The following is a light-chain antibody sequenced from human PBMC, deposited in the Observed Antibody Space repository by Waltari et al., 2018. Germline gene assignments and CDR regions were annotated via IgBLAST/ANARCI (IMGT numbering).Light chain of an antibody. CDR2: EAS. V-gene: IGKV3-20*01. Sequence: EIVLTQSPGTLSLSPGERATLSCRASQNIGRYLVWYQQKPGQAPRLLIYEASRRATGIPDRFSGSGSGTDFSLTISRLEPEDFAVYYCQNHERLPATFGQGTEVEIK. CDR3: QNHERLPAT. J-gene: IGKJ1*01. CDR1: QNIGRY.